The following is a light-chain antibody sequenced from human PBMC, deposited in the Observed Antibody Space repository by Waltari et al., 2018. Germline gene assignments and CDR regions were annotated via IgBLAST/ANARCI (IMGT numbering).Light chain of an antibody. J-gene: IGKJ3*01. Sequence: DIQMTQSPSSLSASIGDRVTITCRATQNINSYLNWYQQKPGKAPKILIYAASTLQSGVPSRFRGSGSGTDFTLTISSLQPEDFATYYCQQSYSTLITFGPGTKVDIK. CDR3: QQSYSTLIT. CDR2: AAS. CDR1: QNINSY. V-gene: IGKV1-39*01.